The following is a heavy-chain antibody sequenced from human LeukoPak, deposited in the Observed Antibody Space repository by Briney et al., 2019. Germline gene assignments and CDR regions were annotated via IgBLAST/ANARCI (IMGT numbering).Heavy chain of an antibody. J-gene: IGHJ4*02. CDR2: IVFNGSNK. Sequence: GGSLRLSCAASGFKFNDYGMNWVRQAPGKGLEWVAFIVFNGSNKYYSDSVKGRFTISRDNSKDTLYLQLNSLRPEDSAVYYCAREFLGDYGGNSPFDYWGQGTLVTVSS. CDR1: GFKFNDYG. V-gene: IGHV3-30*02. CDR3: AREFLGDYGGNSPFDY. D-gene: IGHD4-23*01.